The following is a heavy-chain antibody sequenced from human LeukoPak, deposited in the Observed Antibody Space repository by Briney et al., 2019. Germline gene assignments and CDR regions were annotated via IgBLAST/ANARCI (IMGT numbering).Heavy chain of an antibody. CDR3: AGEDIVLGYYYYGMDV. V-gene: IGHV7-4-1*02. J-gene: IGHJ6*02. D-gene: IGHD2-8*01. CDR1: GYTFTSYA. CDR2: INTNTGNP. Sequence: ASVKVSCKASGYTFTSYAMNWVRQAPGQGLEWMGWINTNTGNPTYAQGFTGRFVFSLDTSVSTAYLQISSLKAEDTAVYYCAGEDIVLGYYYYGMDVWGQGTTVTVSS.